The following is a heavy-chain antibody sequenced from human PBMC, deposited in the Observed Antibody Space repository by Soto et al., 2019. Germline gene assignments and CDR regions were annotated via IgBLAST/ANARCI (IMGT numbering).Heavy chain of an antibody. V-gene: IGHV3-49*04. J-gene: IGHJ3*01. CDR2: IASKTYGATR. Sequence: GGSLRLSCTGFGFRFSDYAVTGVRQTPGKGLEWVGFIASKTYGATREYAASVKGRFIISRDDPKSIAYLQMNGLKIEDTAVYFCTRLPPEWFRTTPFDFWGQGTRVTVSS. CDR1: GFRFSDYA. CDR3: TRLPPEWFRTTPFDF. D-gene: IGHD2-8*01.